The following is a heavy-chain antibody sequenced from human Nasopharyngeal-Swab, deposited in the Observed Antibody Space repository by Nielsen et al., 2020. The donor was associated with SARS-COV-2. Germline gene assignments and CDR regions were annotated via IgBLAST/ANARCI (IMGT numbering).Heavy chain of an antibody. CDR3: AKGWVSSSPPSFDY. J-gene: IGHJ4*02. CDR2: IYSGGSST. CDR1: GFTVSSYA. D-gene: IGHD6-6*01. V-gene: IGHV3-23*03. Sequence: GESLKISCAASGFTVSSYAMSWVRQAPGKGLEWVSVIYSGGSSTYYADSVKGRFTISRDNSKNTLYLQMNSLRAEDTAVYYCAKGWVSSSPPSFDYWGQGTLVTVSS.